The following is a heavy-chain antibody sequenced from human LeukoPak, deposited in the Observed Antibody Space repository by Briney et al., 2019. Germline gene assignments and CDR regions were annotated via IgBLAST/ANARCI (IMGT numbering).Heavy chain of an antibody. D-gene: IGHD3-3*01. CDR1: GGSISSYY. CDR2: IYTSGST. J-gene: IGHJ5*02. CDR3: ARNSITIFGVS. Sequence: PETLSLTCTVSGGSISSYYWSWIRQPPGKGLEWIGYIYTSGSTNYNPSLKSRVTVSVDTSKNQFSLKLSSVTAADTAVYYCARNSITIFGVSWGQGTLVTVSS. V-gene: IGHV4-4*09.